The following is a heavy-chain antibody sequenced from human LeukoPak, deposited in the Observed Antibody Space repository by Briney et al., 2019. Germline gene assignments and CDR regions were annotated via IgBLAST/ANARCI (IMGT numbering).Heavy chain of an antibody. CDR3: ARHAEYSSSWYDY. CDR1: GGSFSTYY. J-gene: IGHJ4*02. CDR2: INHSGST. D-gene: IGHD6-13*01. V-gene: IGHV4-34*01. Sequence: SETLSLTCGVYGGSFSTYYWSWIRQPPGKGLEWIGEINHSGSTKYNPSLKGRVTISVDTSKNQFSLKLSSVTAADTAVYYCARHAEYSSSWYDYWGQGALVTVSS.